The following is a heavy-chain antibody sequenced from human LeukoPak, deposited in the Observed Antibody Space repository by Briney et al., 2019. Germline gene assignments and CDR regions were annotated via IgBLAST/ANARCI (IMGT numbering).Heavy chain of an antibody. V-gene: IGHV4-59*08. Sequence: PSETLTLICTVSGGSISSYYWNWIRQSPGKGLEWIGYIYYSGGTNHNPSLKSRVSLSVDTSKNQFSLKLSSVTAADTAVYYCASSNIAASGKPFDSWGQRNLETVSS. CDR3: ASSNIAASGKPFDS. CDR2: IYYSGGT. D-gene: IGHD6-13*01. J-gene: IGHJ4*02. CDR1: GGSISSYY.